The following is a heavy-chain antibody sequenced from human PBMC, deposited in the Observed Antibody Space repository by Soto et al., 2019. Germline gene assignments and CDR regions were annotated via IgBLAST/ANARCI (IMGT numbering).Heavy chain of an antibody. V-gene: IGHV3-33*01. CDR1: GFTFSSYG. Sequence: QVQLVESGGGVVQPGRSLRLSCAASGFTFSSYGMHWVRQAPGKGLEWVAVIWYDGSNKYYADSVKGRFTISRDNSKKSLYLEMNSLSAEDTAVYYCSCLGSYNYFDYCGQGTLVTVSS. CDR2: IWYDGSNK. D-gene: IGHD1-26*01. J-gene: IGHJ4*02. CDR3: SCLGSYNYFDY.